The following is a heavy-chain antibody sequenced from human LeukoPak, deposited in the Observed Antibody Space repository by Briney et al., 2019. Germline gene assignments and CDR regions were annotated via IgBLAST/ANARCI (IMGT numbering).Heavy chain of an antibody. D-gene: IGHD2-2*01. CDR3: ARDRTQDIVVVPAAKGGFDY. Sequence: GGSLRLSCAASGFTFSSYSMNWVRQAPGKGLEWVSYISSSSSTIYYADSVKGRFTISRDNAKNSLYLQMNSLRAEDTAVYYCARDRTQDIVVVPAAKGGFDYWGQGTLVTVSS. J-gene: IGHJ4*02. CDR2: ISSSSSTI. CDR1: GFTFSSYS. V-gene: IGHV3-48*01.